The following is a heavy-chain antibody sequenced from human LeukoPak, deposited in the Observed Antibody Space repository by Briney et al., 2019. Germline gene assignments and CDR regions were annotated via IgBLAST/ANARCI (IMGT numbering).Heavy chain of an antibody. CDR1: GGSIGTYY. CDR2: IFNSRNT. D-gene: IGHD3-16*01. Sequence: SETLSLTCSVSGGSIGTYYWSWIRQPPGKGLEWIGNIFNSRNTNYNPSLSSRVTISVDTSKNRFSLKVSSVTAADTAVYYCARHVSPFGSSDWFDPWGQGTLVTVSS. J-gene: IGHJ5*02. V-gene: IGHV4-59*08. CDR3: ARHVSPFGSSDWFDP.